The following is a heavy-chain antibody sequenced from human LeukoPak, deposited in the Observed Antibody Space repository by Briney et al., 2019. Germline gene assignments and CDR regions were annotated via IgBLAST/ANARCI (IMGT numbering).Heavy chain of an antibody. V-gene: IGHV3-23*01. D-gene: IGHD3-10*01. CDR2: ISGSGGST. CDR1: GFTFSSYG. J-gene: IGHJ4*02. Sequence: AGSLRLSCAASGFTFSSYGMSWVRQAPGKGLEWVSAISGSGGSTYYADSVKGRFTISRDNSKNTLYLQMNSLRAEDTAVYYCAKDLPRDPANYWGQGTLVTVSS. CDR3: AKDLPRDPANY.